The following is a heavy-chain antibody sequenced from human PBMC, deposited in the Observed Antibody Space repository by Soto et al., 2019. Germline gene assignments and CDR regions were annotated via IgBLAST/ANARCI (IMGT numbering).Heavy chain of an antibody. Sequence: GWSLRLSCAASGLTVSSYAISWSRQTQGKGLEWVSAISGSGGSTYYADSVKGRFTISRDNSKNTLYLQMNSLRAEDTAVYYCAKVSRYFDWPLYGMDVWGQGTTVTVSS. D-gene: IGHD3-9*01. V-gene: IGHV3-23*01. CDR2: ISGSGGST. CDR1: GLTVSSYA. J-gene: IGHJ6*02. CDR3: AKVSRYFDWPLYGMDV.